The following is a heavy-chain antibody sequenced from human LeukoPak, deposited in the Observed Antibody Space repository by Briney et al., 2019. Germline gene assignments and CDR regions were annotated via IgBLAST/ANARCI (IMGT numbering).Heavy chain of an antibody. V-gene: IGHV3-7*01. CDR1: GLTFNSSW. CDR3: ARDLAYSRLDY. Sequence: GGSLRLSCAVSGLTFNSSWMDWVRQAPGKGLEWVASINPDGNKKYSADSVKGRFTISRDNAENSLYLQMNSLRVEDTAFYYCARDLAYSRLDYWGQGMLVTVSS. J-gene: IGHJ4*02. D-gene: IGHD5-18*01. CDR2: INPDGNKK.